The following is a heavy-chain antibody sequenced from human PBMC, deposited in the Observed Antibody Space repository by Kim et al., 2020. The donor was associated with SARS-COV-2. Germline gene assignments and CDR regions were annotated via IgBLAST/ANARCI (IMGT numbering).Heavy chain of an antibody. CDR3: AKVSGRFGELLLSYFDY. J-gene: IGHJ4*02. Sequence: KGRFTIAKDNSKNTLYLQMTGLRAGDTAVYYCAKVSGRFGELLLSYFDYWGQGTLVTVSS. D-gene: IGHD3-10*01. V-gene: IGHV3-23*01.